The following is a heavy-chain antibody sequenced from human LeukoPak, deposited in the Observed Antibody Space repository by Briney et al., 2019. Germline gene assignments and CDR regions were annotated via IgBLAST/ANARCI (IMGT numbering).Heavy chain of an antibody. V-gene: IGHV3-30*02. CDR1: GFTFSSYP. J-gene: IGHJ4*02. Sequence: GGSLRLSCVASGFTFSSYPMHWVRQAPGKGLEWVAFINYDGTIKYYADSVEGRFSIARDNSDNTLYLQMTSLRVEDTAVYYCVKEGRGSRSLGQYFDHWGQGTLVTVSS. D-gene: IGHD3-10*01. CDR2: INYDGTIK. CDR3: VKEGRGSRSLGQYFDH.